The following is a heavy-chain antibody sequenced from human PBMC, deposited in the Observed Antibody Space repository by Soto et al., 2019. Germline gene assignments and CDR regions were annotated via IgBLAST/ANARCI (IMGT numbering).Heavy chain of an antibody. CDR2: IYYSGST. Sequence: SDTLSLTXTVSGGSISRYYWSWIRQPPGKGLEWIGYIYYSGSTNYNPSLKSRVTISVDTSKNQYSLKLSSVTAADTAVYYCARSDGRYWGQGPMITASS. CDR1: GGSISRYY. J-gene: IGHJ4*02. V-gene: IGHV4-59*01. CDR3: ARSDGRY.